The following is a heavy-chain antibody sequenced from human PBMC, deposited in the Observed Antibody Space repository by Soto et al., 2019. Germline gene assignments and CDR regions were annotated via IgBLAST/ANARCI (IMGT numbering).Heavy chain of an antibody. CDR1: GFMFSGFY. J-gene: IGHJ4*01. CDR3: ARDYRTSGFDY. D-gene: IGHD2-2*01. Sequence: LRLSCAASGFMFSGFYMAWIRQAPGKGLEWVSKMSSSGSDISYSDSVKGRFTISRDNAKNSLYLQMNSLRAEDTAVYYCARDYRTSGFDYWGQGTLVTVSS. V-gene: IGHV3-11*01. CDR2: MSSSGSDI.